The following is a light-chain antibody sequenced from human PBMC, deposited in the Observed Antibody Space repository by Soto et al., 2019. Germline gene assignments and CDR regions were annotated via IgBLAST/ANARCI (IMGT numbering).Light chain of an antibody. CDR2: DAS. Sequence: EIVLTQSPGTLSLSPGERATLSCRASQSVSSKYLVWYQQKPGQAPRLLIYDASSRATGIPDRFSGSGSGTDFTLTISILEPEDLAVYYCQQFGSSFYTFGQGTVLEIK. CDR3: QQFGSSFYT. J-gene: IGKJ2*01. V-gene: IGKV3-20*01. CDR1: QSVSSKY.